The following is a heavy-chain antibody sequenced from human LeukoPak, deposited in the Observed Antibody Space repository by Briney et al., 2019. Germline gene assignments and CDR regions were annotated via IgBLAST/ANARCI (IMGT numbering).Heavy chain of an antibody. CDR1: GFTFSSYA. CDR2: ISYDGSNK. CDR3: ARGTLNIPGEHGAFDY. Sequence: GGSLRLSCAASGFTFSSYAMHWVRQAPGKGLEWVAVISYDGSNKYYADSVKGRFTISRDNAKNSLYLQMNSLRAEDTAVYYCARGTLNIPGEHGAFDYWGQGTLVTVSS. V-gene: IGHV3-30*04. J-gene: IGHJ4*02. D-gene: IGHD1-14*01.